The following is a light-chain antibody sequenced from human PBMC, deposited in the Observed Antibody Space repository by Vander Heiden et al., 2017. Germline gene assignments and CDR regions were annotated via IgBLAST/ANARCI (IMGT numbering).Light chain of an antibody. CDR2: DAS. J-gene: IGKJ4*01. CDR1: QCVNGN. V-gene: IGKV3-15*01. CDR3: QQYNNWPPLT. Sequence: IVLTHSPATLSVSPGESAPLPCRASQCVNGNLAWYQQKPGRAPRLLIYDASIRATGIPARFSGSGYGTEFTLTISSLQSEDFAIYYCQQYNNWPPLTFGGGTNVDLK.